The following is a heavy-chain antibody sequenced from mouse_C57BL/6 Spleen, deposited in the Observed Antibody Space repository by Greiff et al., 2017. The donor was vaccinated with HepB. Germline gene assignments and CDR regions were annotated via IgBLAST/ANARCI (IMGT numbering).Heavy chain of an antibody. CDR2: ISDGGSYT. D-gene: IGHD4-1*01. CDR1: GFTFSSYA. V-gene: IGHV5-4*01. Sequence: EVQLVESGGGLVKPGGSLKLSCAASGFTFSSYAMSWVRQTPEKRLEWVATISDGGSYTYYPDNVKGRFTISRDNAKNNLYLQMSHLKSEDTAMYYCANWDGFAYWGQGTLVTVSA. J-gene: IGHJ3*01. CDR3: ANWDGFAY.